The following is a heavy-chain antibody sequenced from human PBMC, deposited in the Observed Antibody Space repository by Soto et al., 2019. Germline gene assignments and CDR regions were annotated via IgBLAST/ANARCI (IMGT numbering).Heavy chain of an antibody. CDR2: IWYDGSNK. V-gene: IGHV3-30*02. Sequence: GGSLRLSCAASGFTFSSYGMHWVRQAPGKGLEWVAVIWYDGSNKYYADSVKGRFTISRDNSKNTLYLQMNSLRAEDTAVYYCAIFFTFFGVVIMSHYYYYGMDVWGQGTTVTVSS. J-gene: IGHJ6*02. CDR1: GFTFSSYG. CDR3: AIFFTFFGVVIMSHYYYYGMDV. D-gene: IGHD3-3*01.